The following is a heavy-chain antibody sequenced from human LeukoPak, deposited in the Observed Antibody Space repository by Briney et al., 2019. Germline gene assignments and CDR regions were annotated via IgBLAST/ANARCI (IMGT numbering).Heavy chain of an antibody. Sequence: GGSLRLSCAVSGFTFSDHYMDWVRQAPGKGLEWVARTRNKVNSYSTVYAASVKGRFTISRDESKNSLLLQMNSLITEDTAVYYCVRGLHGFDSWDQGTLVTVAS. V-gene: IGHV3-72*01. CDR3: VRGLHGFDS. CDR2: TRNKVNSYST. D-gene: IGHD4-11*01. J-gene: IGHJ4*02. CDR1: GFTFSDHY.